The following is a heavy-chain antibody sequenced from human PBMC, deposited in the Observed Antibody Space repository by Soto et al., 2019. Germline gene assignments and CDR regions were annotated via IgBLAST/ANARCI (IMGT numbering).Heavy chain of an antibody. CDR3: AKDAYGGITMEGLDY. Sequence: GGSLRLSCGASGFPFSSYGMHWVRQAPGKGLEWVAVIWYDGNNKYYADSVKGRFTISRDNSKNTLYLLMISLRAEDTAVYYCAKDAYGGITMEGLDYWGQGTLVTVSS. CDR1: GFPFSSYG. D-gene: IGHD3-10*01. CDR2: IWYDGNNK. J-gene: IGHJ4*02. V-gene: IGHV3-30*02.